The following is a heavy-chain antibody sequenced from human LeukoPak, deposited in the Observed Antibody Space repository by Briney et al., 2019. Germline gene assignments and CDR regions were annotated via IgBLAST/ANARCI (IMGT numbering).Heavy chain of an antibody. CDR2: IWYDGSNK. CDR3: AKGQYYYGSSGYLNY. CDR1: GFTFSSYG. D-gene: IGHD3-22*01. J-gene: IGHJ4*02. Sequence: GESLRLSCAASGFTFSSYGMHWVGQAPGKGLEWVAVIWYDGSNKYYADSVKGRFTISRDNSKNTLYLQMNSLRAEDTAVYYCAKGQYYYGSSGYLNYWGQGTLVTVSS. V-gene: IGHV3-33*06.